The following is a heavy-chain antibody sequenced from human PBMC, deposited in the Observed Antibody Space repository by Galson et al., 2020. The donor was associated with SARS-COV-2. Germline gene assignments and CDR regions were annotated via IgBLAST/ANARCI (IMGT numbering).Heavy chain of an antibody. Sequence: SVKVSCKTSGGIFSNSAITWVRQAPGQGLEWMGAIIPLFDTTNYAQSFQGRVTITADKSTGTAYMELSSLRSEDTAVYYCARLTGDNLWSGQAPSFDYWGQGTLVTVSS. CDR1: GGIFSNSA. V-gene: IGHV1-69*06. D-gene: IGHD3-3*01. CDR2: IIPLFDTT. J-gene: IGHJ4*02. CDR3: ARLTGDNLWSGQAPSFDY.